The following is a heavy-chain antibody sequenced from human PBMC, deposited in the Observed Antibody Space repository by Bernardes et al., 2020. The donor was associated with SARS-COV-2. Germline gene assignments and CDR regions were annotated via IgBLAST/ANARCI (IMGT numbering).Heavy chain of an antibody. J-gene: IGHJ6*02. CDR2: IYNSEST. Sequence: SETLSLTCTVSGGSISTYYGSWIRQPPGKGLEWIGYIYNSESTIYNPSLKSRVTMSVDTSKSQFSLNLTSVTAADTAMYYCAKLPRSDYYYFGMDVWGQGTTVTVSS. CDR3: AKLPRSDYYYFGMDV. CDR1: GGSISTYY. V-gene: IGHV4-59*08.